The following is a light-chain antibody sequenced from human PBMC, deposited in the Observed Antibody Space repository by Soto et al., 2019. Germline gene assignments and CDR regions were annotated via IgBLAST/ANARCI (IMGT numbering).Light chain of an antibody. Sequence: TQSPSFLSASIGDRVTLSCRASQSVSSNLAWYQQKPGQAPRLLIYGASTRATGIPARFSGSGSGTEFTLTISSLQSEDFAVYYCQQYNNWPPPITFGQGTRLEIK. CDR2: GAS. V-gene: IGKV3-15*01. CDR3: QQYNNWPPPIT. CDR1: QSVSSN. J-gene: IGKJ5*01.